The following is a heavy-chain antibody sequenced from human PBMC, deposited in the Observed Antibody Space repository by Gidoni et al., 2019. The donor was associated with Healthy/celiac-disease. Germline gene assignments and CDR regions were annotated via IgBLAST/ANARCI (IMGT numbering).Heavy chain of an antibody. Sequence: QVQLVQSGAEVKKPGASVKVSCMASASTFTSYGISWVRQAPGQGLEWMGWISAYNGKTNYAQKLKGRVTMTTDTSTSTAYMELRSLRSDDTAVYYCARDGYGDYTYYYYGMDVWGQGTTVTVSS. J-gene: IGHJ6*02. CDR3: ARDGYGDYTYYYYGMDV. D-gene: IGHD4-17*01. V-gene: IGHV1-18*01. CDR2: ISAYNGKT. CDR1: ASTFTSYG.